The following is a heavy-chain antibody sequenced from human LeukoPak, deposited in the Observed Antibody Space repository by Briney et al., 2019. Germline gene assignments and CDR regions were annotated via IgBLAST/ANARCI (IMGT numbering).Heavy chain of an antibody. CDR1: GFTFDDYA. J-gene: IGHJ4*02. CDR2: IRSKAYGGTT. CDR3: TRPPSTLPAVIPYY. D-gene: IGHD2-2*01. Sequence: PGRSLRLSCTTSGFTFDDYAMSWVRQAPGKGLEWVGFIRSKAYGGTTEHAASVKGRFTISRDDSKSIAYLQMSSLITEDTAVYYCTRPPSTLPAVIPYYWGQGTLVTVSS. V-gene: IGHV3-49*04.